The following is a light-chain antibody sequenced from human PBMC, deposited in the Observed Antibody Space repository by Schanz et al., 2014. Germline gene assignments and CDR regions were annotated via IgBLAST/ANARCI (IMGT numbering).Light chain of an antibody. V-gene: IGLV2-8*01. J-gene: IGLJ1*01. CDR3: RSYTSSGAYV. Sequence: QSALTQPPSASGSPGQSVTITCTGTSSDVGGYDYVSWYQQHPGKAPKVMIYEGSKRPSGVPDRFSGSKSGNTASLTVSGLQAEDEADYYCRSYTSSGAYVFGSGTKLTVL. CDR1: SSDVGGYDY. CDR2: EGS.